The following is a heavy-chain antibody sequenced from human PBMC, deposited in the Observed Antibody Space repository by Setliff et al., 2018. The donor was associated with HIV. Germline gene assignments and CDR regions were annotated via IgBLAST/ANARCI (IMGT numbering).Heavy chain of an antibody. J-gene: IGHJ5*02. D-gene: IGHD3-22*01. CDR1: GGSIRSSSYY. Sequence: LSLTCTVSGGSIRSSSYYWAWLRQSPGKGLEWIGSMFYSGRTYHNPSLKSRVTISIDTSKNQFSLKLSSVTAADTAVYSCARDMMYHYDNSGSFGWFDPWGQGTLVTVSS. CDR2: MFYSGRT. V-gene: IGHV4-39*07. CDR3: ARDMMYHYDNSGSFGWFDP.